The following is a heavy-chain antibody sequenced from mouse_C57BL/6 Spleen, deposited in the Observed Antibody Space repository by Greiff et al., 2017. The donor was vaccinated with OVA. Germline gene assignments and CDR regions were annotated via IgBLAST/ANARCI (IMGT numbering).Heavy chain of an antibody. Sequence: VQLQQSGPGLVAPSQSLSITCTVSGFSLTSYGVHWVRQPPGKGLEWLVVIWSDGSTTYNSALKSRLSISKDNSKSQVFLKMNSLQTDDTAMYYCARHSLFLYAMDYWGQGTSVTVSS. CDR3: ARHSLFLYAMDY. CDR2: IWSDGST. V-gene: IGHV2-6-1*01. CDR1: GFSLTSYG. J-gene: IGHJ4*01. D-gene: IGHD1-1*01.